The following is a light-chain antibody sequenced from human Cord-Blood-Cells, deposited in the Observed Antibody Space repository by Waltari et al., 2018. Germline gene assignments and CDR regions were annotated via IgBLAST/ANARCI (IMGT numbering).Light chain of an antibody. Sequence: QSVLTQPPSLSAAPGQRLTISLTGSSSNIGAGHDLHWYQQLPGTAPKLLIYGNSNRPSGVPDRFSGSKSGTSASLAITGLQAEDEADYYCQSYDSSLSGSVFGGGTKLTVL. J-gene: IGLJ3*02. CDR1: SSNIGAGHD. V-gene: IGLV1-40*01. CDR2: GNS. CDR3: QSYDSSLSGSV.